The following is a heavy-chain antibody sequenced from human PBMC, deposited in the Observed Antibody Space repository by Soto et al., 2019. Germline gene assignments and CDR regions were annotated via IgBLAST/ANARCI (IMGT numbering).Heavy chain of an antibody. J-gene: IGHJ3*02. Sequence: SETLSLTCTVYGGSFSGYYWSWIRQPPGKGLERIGEINHSGSTNYNHYLTIRVTISVHTSKNQFSLKLSSVTAADTAVYYCARDCGGDCPDYDAFDIWGQGTMVT. CDR3: ARDCGGDCPDYDAFDI. CDR1: GGSFSGYY. CDR2: INHSGST. V-gene: IGHV4-34*01. D-gene: IGHD2-21*02.